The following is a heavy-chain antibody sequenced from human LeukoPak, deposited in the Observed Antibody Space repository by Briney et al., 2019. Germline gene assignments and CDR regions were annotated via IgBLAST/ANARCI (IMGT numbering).Heavy chain of an antibody. D-gene: IGHD3-3*01. V-gene: IGHV1-18*01. CDR2: ISAYNGNT. CDR3: ARTPRDYYDRLTRNWFDP. J-gene: IGHJ5*02. Sequence: GASVKVSCKASGYTFTSYGISWVRQAPGQGLERMGWISAYNGNTNYAQKLQGRVTMTTDTSTSTAYMELRSLRSDDTAVYYCARTPRDYYDRLTRNWFDPWGQGTLVTVSS. CDR1: GYTFTSYG.